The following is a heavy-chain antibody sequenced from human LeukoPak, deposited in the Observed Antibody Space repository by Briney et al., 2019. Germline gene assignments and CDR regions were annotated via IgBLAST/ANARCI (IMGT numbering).Heavy chain of an antibody. CDR3: ARYPSTYYYYMDV. CDR2: IYPGDSDT. CDR1: GYSFTSYW. J-gene: IGHJ6*03. V-gene: IGHV5-51*01. Sequence: GEYLNIPRKGPGYSFTSYWIGWVRHMPGKGLEPRGIIYPGDSDTRYSPSFQGQVTISADKSISTAYLQWSSLKASDTAMYYCARYPSTYYYYMDVWGKGTTVTVSS.